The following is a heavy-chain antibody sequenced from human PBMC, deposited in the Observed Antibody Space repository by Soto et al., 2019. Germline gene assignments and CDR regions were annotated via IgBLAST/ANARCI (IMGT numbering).Heavy chain of an antibody. CDR2: IKEDGTEK. V-gene: IGHV3-7*03. CDR3: ARDVRLPAHFHY. J-gene: IGHJ4*02. CDR1: GFTFRTFW. D-gene: IGHD2-2*01. Sequence: GALKLSCAASGFTFRTFWMSWVRQAPGKGLEWVANIKEDGTEKNYVDSVRGRFTISRDNTKNSLYLQMHSLRVEDTAVYYCARDVRLPAHFHYWGQGTVVTVSS.